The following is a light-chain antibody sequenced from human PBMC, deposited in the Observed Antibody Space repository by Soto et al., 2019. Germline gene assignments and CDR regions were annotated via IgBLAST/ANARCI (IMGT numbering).Light chain of an antibody. CDR3: SLYTYSNTLI. J-gene: IGLJ2*01. CDR1: SSDVGDFNY. CDR2: DIN. Sequence: QSALTQPASVSGSPGQSITISCTGTSSDVGDFNYVSWYQQHPGRAPKLIIYDINNRPSGVSNRFSVSKSGNTASLTISGLQAEDEADYFCSLYTYSNTLIFGGATKLTVL. V-gene: IGLV2-14*01.